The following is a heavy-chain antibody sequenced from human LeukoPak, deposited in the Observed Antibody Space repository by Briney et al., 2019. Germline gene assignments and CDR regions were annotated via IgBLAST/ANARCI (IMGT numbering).Heavy chain of an antibody. CDR3: ARLGEYSYKD. V-gene: IGHV4-59*01. CDR2: IYYSGST. Sequence: PSETLSLTCTVSGGSISSYYWSWIRQPPGKGLEWIGYIYYSGSTNYNPSLKSRVTISVDTSKNQFSLKLSSVIAADTAVYYCARLGEYSYKDWGQGTLVTVSS. CDR1: GGSISSYY. D-gene: IGHD5-18*01. J-gene: IGHJ4*02.